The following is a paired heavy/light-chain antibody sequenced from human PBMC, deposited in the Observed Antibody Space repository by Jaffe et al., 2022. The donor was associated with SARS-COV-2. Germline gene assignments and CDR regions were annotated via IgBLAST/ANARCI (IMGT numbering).Light chain of an antibody. Sequence: QSALTQPPSASGSPGQSVTISCTGTSSDVGGYNYVSWYQQHPGKAPKLMIYEVSKRPSGVPDRFSGSKSGNTASLTVSGLQAEDEADYYCSSYAGNPFVFGPGTTVTVL. CDR2: EVS. CDR1: SSDVGGYNY. J-gene: IGLJ1*01. CDR3: SSYAGNPFV. V-gene: IGLV2-8*01.
Heavy chain of an antibody. CDR3: AKDLSGTWSFDY. CDR2: INPSDGST. Sequence: QVQLVQSGAEVKKPGASVKVSCEASGYTFTAHHVHWVRQAPGQGYEWMGIINPSDGSTRYAEKFLGRVSMTRDTSTTTFYMELSSLTSEDTAVYYCAKDLSGTWSFDYWGQGALVTVSS. V-gene: IGHV1-46*01. CDR1: GYTFTAHH. J-gene: IGHJ4*02. D-gene: IGHD6-25*01.